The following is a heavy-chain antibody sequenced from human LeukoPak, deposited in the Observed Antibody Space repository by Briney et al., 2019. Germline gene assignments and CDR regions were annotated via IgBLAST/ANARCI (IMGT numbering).Heavy chain of an antibody. Sequence: PGGSLRLSCAASGFIFSSHAMSWVRQAPGKGLEWVSAISGSGGSTYYADSVKGRFTISRDNSKNTLYLQMNSLRAEDTAVYYCAKDPSEDIVATSFDYWGQGTLVTVSS. J-gene: IGHJ4*02. CDR3: AKDPSEDIVATSFDY. CDR1: GFIFSSHA. V-gene: IGHV3-23*01. CDR2: ISGSGGST. D-gene: IGHD5-12*01.